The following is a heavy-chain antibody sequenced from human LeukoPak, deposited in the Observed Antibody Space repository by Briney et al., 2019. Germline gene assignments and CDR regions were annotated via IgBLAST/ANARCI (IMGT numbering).Heavy chain of an antibody. Sequence: ASVKVSCKASGYTFTGYYMHWVRQAPGQGLEWMGWINPNSGGTNYAQKFQGRVTMTRDTSISTAYMELSSLRSDDTAVYHCVRALSTVATWLYLWGRGTLVTVSS. J-gene: IGHJ2*01. D-gene: IGHD4-17*01. CDR1: GYTFTGYY. V-gene: IGHV1-2*02. CDR3: VRALSTVATWLYL. CDR2: INPNSGGT.